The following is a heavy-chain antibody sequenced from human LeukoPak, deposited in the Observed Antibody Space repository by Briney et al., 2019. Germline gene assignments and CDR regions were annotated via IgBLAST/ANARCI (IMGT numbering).Heavy chain of an antibody. J-gene: IGHJ4*02. V-gene: IGHV3-23*01. CDR3: ARGRTRYFDY. CDR2: ISGSGGST. Sequence: GGSLRLSCAASGFTFSSYAMSWVRQAPGKGLEWVSAISGSGGSTYYADSVKGRFTISRDNAKNSLYLQMNSLRAEGTAVYYCARGRTRYFDYWGQGTLVTVSS. CDR1: GFTFSSYA. D-gene: IGHD1/OR15-1a*01.